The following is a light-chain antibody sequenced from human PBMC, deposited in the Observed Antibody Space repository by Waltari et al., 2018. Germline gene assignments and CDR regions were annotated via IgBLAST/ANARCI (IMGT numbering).Light chain of an antibody. J-gene: IGLJ3*02. V-gene: IGLV8-61*01. CDR3: VLYMGGGIL. Sequence: QTVVTQEPSFSVSPGGTGTVTCGLRSGSGSTHYYPRWYQQTPGQAPRPLIYSTNTRSSGVPDRISGSILGNKAALTITGAQADDESDYYCVLYMGGGILFGGGTKLTVL. CDR1: SGSGSTHYY. CDR2: STN.